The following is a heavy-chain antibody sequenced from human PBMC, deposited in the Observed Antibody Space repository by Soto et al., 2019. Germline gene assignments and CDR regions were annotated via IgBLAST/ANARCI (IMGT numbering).Heavy chain of an antibody. CDR3: ARARCSSGQCYYFDY. CDR2: ISRSGDRT. J-gene: IGHJ4*02. CDR1: GFTFSSYN. V-gene: IGHV3-64*02. Sequence: EVQLVESGEGLVQPGGSLRLSCAASGFTFSSYNIHWIRQAPGKGLEFVSAISRSGDRTYYADSVKGRFTITRDNSKNTVWLQRGSLRAEDMAVYSCARARCSSGQCYYFDYWGRGALVSVSS. D-gene: IGHD2-15*01.